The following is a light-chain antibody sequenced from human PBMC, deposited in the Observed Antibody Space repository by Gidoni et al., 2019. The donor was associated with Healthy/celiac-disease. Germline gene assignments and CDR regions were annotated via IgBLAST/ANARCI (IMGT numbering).Light chain of an antibody. CDR1: QSLLHSNGYNY. CDR2: LGS. Sequence: DIVMTQSPLSLPVTPGEPASISCRSSQSLLHSNGYNYLDWYLQKPGQSPQLLIYLGSNRASGVPDGFSGSGSGTDFTLKISRVEAEDVGVYYCMQALQTRVTFGQGTRLEIK. V-gene: IGKV2-28*01. J-gene: IGKJ5*01. CDR3: MQALQTRVT.